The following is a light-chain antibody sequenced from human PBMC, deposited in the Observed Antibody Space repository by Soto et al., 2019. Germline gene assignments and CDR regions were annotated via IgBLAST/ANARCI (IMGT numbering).Light chain of an antibody. V-gene: IGKV3-20*01. CDR2: GAS. CDR3: QHYGSSQT. CDR1: QSVSSSY. J-gene: IGKJ1*01. Sequence: EIVLTQSPGTLSLSPGERATLSCRASQSVSSSYLAWYQQKPGQAPRLLIYGASSRATGIPDRFSGGGSGTDFTLTISKLEPEDFAVYYCQHYGSSQTFGHGTKVEIK.